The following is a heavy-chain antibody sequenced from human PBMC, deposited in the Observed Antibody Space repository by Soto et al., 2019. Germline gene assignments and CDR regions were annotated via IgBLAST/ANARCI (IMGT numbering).Heavy chain of an antibody. CDR1: GFTFNTYA. Sequence: EVQLLESGGGLVQPGGSLRLSCAVSGFTFNTYAMNWVRQAPGKGLEWVSSITNSGGTKYYADSVKGRFTISRDNSKNTLYLQMNSLRVEDTAVYYCAKGATGTDYWGQGTLVTVSS. D-gene: IGHD1-1*01. J-gene: IGHJ4*02. V-gene: IGHV3-23*01. CDR2: ITNSGGTK. CDR3: AKGATGTDY.